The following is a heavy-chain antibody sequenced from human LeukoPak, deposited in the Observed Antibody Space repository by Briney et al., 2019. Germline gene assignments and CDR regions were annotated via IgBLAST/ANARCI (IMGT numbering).Heavy chain of an antibody. V-gene: IGHV3-30*02. CDR1: GFTFSSFG. D-gene: IGHD3-16*01. CDR2: ILYDGTNK. Sequence: GGSLRLSCAASGFTFSSFGMHWVRQAPGQGLEWVAFILYDGTNKYYADSVKGRFTISRDNSKNTLYLQMNSLRPEDTAVYYCAKDPAARPLRLITDDAFDIWGQGTMVTVSS. CDR3: AKDPAARPLRLITDDAFDI. J-gene: IGHJ3*02.